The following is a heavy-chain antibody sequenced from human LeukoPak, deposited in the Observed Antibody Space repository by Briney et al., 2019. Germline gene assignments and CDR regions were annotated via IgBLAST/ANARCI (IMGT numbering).Heavy chain of an antibody. Sequence: SETLSLTCTVSGGSISSSSYYWGWIRQPPGKGLEWIGSIYYSGSTYYNPSLKSRVTISVDTSKNQFSLKLGSVTAADTAVYYCARQRGYCTNGVCYTWYFDYWGQGTLVTVSS. CDR1: GGSISSSSYY. J-gene: IGHJ4*02. D-gene: IGHD2-8*01. CDR2: IYYSGST. V-gene: IGHV4-39*01. CDR3: ARQRGYCTNGVCYTWYFDY.